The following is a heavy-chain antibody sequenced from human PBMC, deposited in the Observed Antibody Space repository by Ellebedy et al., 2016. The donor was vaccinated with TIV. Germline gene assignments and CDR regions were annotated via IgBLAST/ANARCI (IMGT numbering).Heavy chain of an antibody. D-gene: IGHD4-17*01. CDR3: ARRGSYGDYAVQVNSWFDT. CDR2: IYQDGSNQ. CDR1: GFSLRSYW. Sequence: GGSLRLSCVASGFSLRSYWMSWVRQAPGKGLEWVANIYQDGSNQYYVDSVKGRFTISRDNANKSLFLQMNSLRVEDTAVYYCARRGSYGDYAVQVNSWFDTWGQGTLVSVSS. V-gene: IGHV3-7*01. J-gene: IGHJ5*02.